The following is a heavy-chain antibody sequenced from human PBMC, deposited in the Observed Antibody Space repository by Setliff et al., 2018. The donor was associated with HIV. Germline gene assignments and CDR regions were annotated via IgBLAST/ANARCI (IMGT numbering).Heavy chain of an antibody. J-gene: IGHJ3*02. CDR3: ARELGASPHDVFDI. CDR2: INHSGST. CDR1: GGSFSDYY. Sequence: PSETLSLTCAVYGGSFSDYYWSWIRQPPGKGLEWIGEINHSGSTNYNPSLKSRVTISVDTSKNQFSLKLSSVTAADTAVYYCARELGASPHDVFDIWGQGTMVTVSS. D-gene: IGHD3-16*01. V-gene: IGHV4-34*01.